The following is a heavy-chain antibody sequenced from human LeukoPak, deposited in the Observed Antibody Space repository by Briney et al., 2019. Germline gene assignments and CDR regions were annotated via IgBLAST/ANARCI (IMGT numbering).Heavy chain of an antibody. CDR1: GFTFSSYA. Sequence: GGSLRLSCAASGFTFSSYAMSWVRQAPGKGLEWVSVICGSGDTTYYADSVKGRFTISRDNSKNTLYLQMNSLRVEDTAVYYCAKGGSDGCYSGSASWCQGSLVTVSS. V-gene: IGHV3-23*01. D-gene: IGHD2-15*01. CDR2: ICGSGDTT. CDR3: AKGGSDGCYSGSAS. J-gene: IGHJ5*02.